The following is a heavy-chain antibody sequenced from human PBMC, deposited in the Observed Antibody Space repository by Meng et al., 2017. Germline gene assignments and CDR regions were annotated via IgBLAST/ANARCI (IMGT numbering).Heavy chain of an antibody. CDR1: GGSFSDYY. Sequence: VQLQQWGAGLLKPSEPLFLTCVVSGGSFSDYYWSWIRQPPGKGLEWIGEINHSGSTNYNPSLESRATISVDTSQNNLSLKLSSVTAADSAVYYCARGPTTMAHDFDYWGQGTLVTVSS. CDR3: ARGPTTMAHDFDY. J-gene: IGHJ4*02. D-gene: IGHD4-11*01. CDR2: INHSGST. V-gene: IGHV4-34*01.